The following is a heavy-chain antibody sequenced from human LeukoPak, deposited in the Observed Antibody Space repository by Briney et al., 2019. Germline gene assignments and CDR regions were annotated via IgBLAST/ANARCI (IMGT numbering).Heavy chain of an antibody. CDR1: GFTFSSYG. J-gene: IGHJ6*03. CDR2: ISGSGGST. CDR3: ATHSPEWRYSGYYNYYYIDV. Sequence: GGTLRLSCAASGFTFSSYGMSWVRQAPGKGLEWVSAISGSGGSTYYADSVKGRFTISRDNSKNTLYLQMNSLRAEDTAVYYCATHSPEWRYSGYYNYYYIDVWGKGTTVTVSS. V-gene: IGHV3-23*01. D-gene: IGHD5-12*01.